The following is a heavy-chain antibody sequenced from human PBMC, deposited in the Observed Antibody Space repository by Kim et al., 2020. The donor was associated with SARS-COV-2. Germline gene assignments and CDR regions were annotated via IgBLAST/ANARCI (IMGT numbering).Heavy chain of an antibody. CDR2: ISYDGSNK. CDR1: GFTFSSYA. V-gene: IGHV3-30-3*01. J-gene: IGHJ4*02. Sequence: GGSLRLSCAASGFTFSSYAMHWVRQAPGKGLEWVAVISYDGSNKYYADSVKGRFTISRDNSKNTLYLQMNSLRAEDTAVYYCARSAIGGYSGYYDYWGQGTLVTVSS. CDR3: ARSAIGGYSGYYDY. D-gene: IGHD5-12*01.